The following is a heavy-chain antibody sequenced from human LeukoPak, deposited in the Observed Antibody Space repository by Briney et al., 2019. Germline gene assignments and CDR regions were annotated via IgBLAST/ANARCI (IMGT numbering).Heavy chain of an antibody. CDR3: ARVMCSGGSCYFDY. CDR1: GYTFTGYY. Sequence: GASVKVSCKASGYTFTGYYMHWVRQAPGQGLEWMGRINPNSGGTNYAQKFQGRVTMTRDTSISTAYMELSRLRSDDTAVYYCARVMCSGGSCYFDYWGQGTLVTVSS. D-gene: IGHD2-15*01. J-gene: IGHJ4*02. CDR2: INPNSGGT. V-gene: IGHV1-2*06.